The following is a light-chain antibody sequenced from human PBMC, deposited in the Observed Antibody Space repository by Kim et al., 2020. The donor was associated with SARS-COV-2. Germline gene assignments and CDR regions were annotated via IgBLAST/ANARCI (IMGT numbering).Light chain of an antibody. V-gene: IGKV1-27*01. J-gene: IGKJ4*02. Sequence: DIQMTQSPSSLSASVGDRVTITCRATQDINNYLAWYQQKPGKGPKLLIYAASTLESGVPSRFSGSGSGTDFTLTISSLQPEDVATYYCQKYNSAPCTFGGGTKVDIK. CDR2: AAS. CDR1: QDINNY. CDR3: QKYNSAPCT.